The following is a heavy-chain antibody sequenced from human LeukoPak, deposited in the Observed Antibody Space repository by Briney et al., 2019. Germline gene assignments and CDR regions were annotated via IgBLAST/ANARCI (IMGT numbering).Heavy chain of an antibody. CDR2: INPNNDGT. Sequence: ASVKVSCKASGYTFTNYYMHWVRQAPGQGLEWMGWINPNNDGTNYAAQKFQGRVTMTRDTFISTAYMELSSLTSDDTAVYYCARVFFYGGNSVPFDYWGQGTLVTVSS. D-gene: IGHD4-23*01. CDR3: ARVFFYGGNSVPFDY. V-gene: IGHV1-2*02. CDR1: GYTFTNYY. J-gene: IGHJ4*02.